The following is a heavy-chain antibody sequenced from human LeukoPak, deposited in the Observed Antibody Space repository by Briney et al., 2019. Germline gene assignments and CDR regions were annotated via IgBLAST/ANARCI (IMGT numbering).Heavy chain of an antibody. CDR3: ARVFHLIDH. CDR2: INNDGSDM. V-gene: IGHV3-74*01. J-gene: IGHJ4*02. Sequence: GGSLRLSCAASGFTFRSYGMHWVRQAPGKGLVWVSRINNDGSDMSYADSVKGRFTISRDNAKNTLYLQMNSLRVEDTAVYYCARVFHLIDHWGQGTLVTVSS. CDR1: GFTFRSYG.